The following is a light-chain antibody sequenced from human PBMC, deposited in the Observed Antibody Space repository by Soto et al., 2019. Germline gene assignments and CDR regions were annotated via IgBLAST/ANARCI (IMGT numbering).Light chain of an antibody. CDR3: NSYTSKSTGV. CDR1: SSDVGGYNC. CDR2: EVS. J-gene: IGLJ1*01. V-gene: IGLV2-14*01. Sequence: QSVLTQPASVSGSPGQSITISCTGTSSDVGGYNCVSWYQQHPGKAPKLIIYEVSNRPSGVSNRFSGSKSGNTASLTISGLQAEDVADYYCNSYTSKSTGVFGTGTKVTVL.